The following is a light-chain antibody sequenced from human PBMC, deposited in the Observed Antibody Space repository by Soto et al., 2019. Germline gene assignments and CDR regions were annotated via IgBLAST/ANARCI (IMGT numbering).Light chain of an antibody. CDR2: GAS. Sequence: EIVMTQSPATLSVSPGEGATLSCRASQSVSSNLAWYQQKPGQAPTLLIYGASTRATGIPARFSGSGSGTEFALTISSLQSGDFAVYYCQHYNNRPLTFGGGTMVEIK. J-gene: IGKJ4*01. V-gene: IGKV3-15*01. CDR3: QHYNNRPLT. CDR1: QSVSSN.